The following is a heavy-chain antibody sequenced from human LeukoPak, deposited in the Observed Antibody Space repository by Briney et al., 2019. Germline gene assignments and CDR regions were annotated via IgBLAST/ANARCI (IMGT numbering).Heavy chain of an antibody. V-gene: IGHV4-38-2*02. Sequence: PSETLSLTCTVSGYSISSGYYWGWIRQPPGKGLEWIGSIYHSGSTYYNPSLKSRVTISVDTSKNQFSLKLSSVTAADTAVYYCARDSVVAAHNWFDPWGQGTLVTVSS. J-gene: IGHJ5*02. CDR3: ARDSVVAAHNWFDP. D-gene: IGHD2-15*01. CDR1: GYSISSGYY. CDR2: IYHSGST.